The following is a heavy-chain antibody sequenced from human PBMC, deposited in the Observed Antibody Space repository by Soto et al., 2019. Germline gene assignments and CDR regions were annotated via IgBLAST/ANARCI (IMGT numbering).Heavy chain of an antibody. V-gene: IGHV1-69*13. CDR1: GGTFSSYA. CDR3: ARISYYGSGSYYNPRSHYYYGMDV. CDR2: IIPIFGTA. D-gene: IGHD3-10*01. Sequence: SVKVSCKASGGTFSSYAISWVRQAPGQGLEWMGGIIPIFGTANYAQKFQGRVTITADESTSTAYMELSSLRSEDTAVYYCARISYYGSGSYYNPRSHYYYGMDVWGQGTTVTVSS. J-gene: IGHJ6*02.